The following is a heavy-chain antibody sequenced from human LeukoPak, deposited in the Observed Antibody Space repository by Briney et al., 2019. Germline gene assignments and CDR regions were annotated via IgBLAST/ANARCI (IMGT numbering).Heavy chain of an antibody. V-gene: IGHV5-10-1*01. Sequence: RGESLKISCKGSGYSFTSYWISWVRQMPGKGLEWMGRINPSDSYTNYSPSFRGHVTISADKSISTAYLQWSSLKASDTAMYYCARHAITMVRGVITLDYWGQGTLVSVSS. D-gene: IGHD3-10*01. CDR1: GYSFTSYW. J-gene: IGHJ4*02. CDR2: INPSDSYT. CDR3: ARHAITMVRGVITLDY.